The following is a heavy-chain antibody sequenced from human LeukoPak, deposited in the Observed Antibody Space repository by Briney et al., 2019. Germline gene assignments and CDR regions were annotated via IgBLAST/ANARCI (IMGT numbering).Heavy chain of an antibody. J-gene: IGHJ4*02. V-gene: IGHV4-34*01. CDR1: GGSFSGYY. Sequence: SETLSLTCAVYGGSFSGYYWSWIRQPPGKGLEWIGEINHSGSTNYNPSLKSRVTISVDTSKNQFSLKLSSVTAADTAVYYCARGDRRGYYDILTGLILDYWGQGTLVTVSS. CDR3: ARGDRRGYYDILTGLILDY. CDR2: INHSGST. D-gene: IGHD3-9*01.